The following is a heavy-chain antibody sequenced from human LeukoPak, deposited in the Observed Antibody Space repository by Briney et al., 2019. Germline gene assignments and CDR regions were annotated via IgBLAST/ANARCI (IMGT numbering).Heavy chain of an antibody. CDR2: VDPEDGET. J-gene: IGHJ4*02. CDR3: VKSTSEWLRLGGYFDY. V-gene: IGHV1-69-2*01. Sequence: ASVKVSCKVSGYTFTDYYMHWVPQAPGKGLEWMGLVDPEDGETIYAEKFQGRVTITADTSTDTAYMELSSLRSEDTAVYYCVKSTSEWLRLGGYFDYWGQGTLVTVSS. CDR1: GYTFTDYY. D-gene: IGHD5-12*01.